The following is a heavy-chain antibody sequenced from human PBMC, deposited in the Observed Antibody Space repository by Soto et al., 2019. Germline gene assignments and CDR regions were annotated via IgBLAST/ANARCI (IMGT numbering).Heavy chain of an antibody. D-gene: IGHD2-15*01. J-gene: IGHJ4*02. CDR3: AHRRPSAAFDY. Sequence: QITLKESGPTLVKPTQTLTLTCTFSGFSLSTSGVGVGWIRQPPGKALEWLAVIYWDDDKRYSPSLKSRLTITKDTSKNQVVITMTNMDPVDTATYYCAHRRPSAAFDYWGQGTLVTVSS. CDR2: IYWDDDK. CDR1: GFSLSTSGVG. V-gene: IGHV2-5*02.